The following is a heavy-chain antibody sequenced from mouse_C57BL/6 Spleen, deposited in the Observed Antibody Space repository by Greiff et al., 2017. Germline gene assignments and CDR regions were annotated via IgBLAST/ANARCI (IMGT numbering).Heavy chain of an antibody. D-gene: IGHD1-1*01. V-gene: IGHV1-72*01. CDR2: IDPNSGGT. CDR3: AREYYCSSYDFAY. J-gene: IGHJ2*01. CDR1: GFTFTSYW. Sequence: QVQLQQSGAELVKPGASVKLSCKASGFTFTSYWMHWVKQRPGRGLEWIGRIDPNSGGTKYDEKFKGKATLTVDKPSSTAYLQLSSLTSEASAVSYCAREYYCSSYDFAYWGQGTTLSASS.